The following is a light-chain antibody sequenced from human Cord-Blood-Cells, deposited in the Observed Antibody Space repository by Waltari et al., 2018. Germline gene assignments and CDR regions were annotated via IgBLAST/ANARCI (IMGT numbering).Light chain of an antibody. Sequence: EIVLTQSPATLAFSTGARATLPCRASQSVSSSYLAWYQQKPGQAPRLLIYGASSRATGIPDRFSGSGSGTDFTLTISRLEPEDFAVYYCQQYGSSPRTFGQGTKVEIK. J-gene: IGKJ1*01. CDR3: QQYGSSPRT. CDR2: GAS. V-gene: IGKV3-20*01. CDR1: QSVSSSY.